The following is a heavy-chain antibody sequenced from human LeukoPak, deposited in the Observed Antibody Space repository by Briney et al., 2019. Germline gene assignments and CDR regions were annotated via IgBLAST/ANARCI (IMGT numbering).Heavy chain of an antibody. V-gene: IGHV3-30*03. CDR3: AREYLAFDY. CDR2: ISYDGSNK. Sequence: GRSLRLSCAASGFTFSSYGMHWVRQAPGKGLEWVAVISYDGSNKYYADSVKGRFTISRDNSKNTLYLQMNSLRAEDTAVYYCAREYLAFDYWGQGTLVTVSS. D-gene: IGHD2-2*01. CDR1: GFTFSSYG. J-gene: IGHJ4*02.